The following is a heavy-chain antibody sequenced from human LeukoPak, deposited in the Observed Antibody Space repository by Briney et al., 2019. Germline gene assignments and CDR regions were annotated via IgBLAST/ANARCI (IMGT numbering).Heavy chain of an antibody. CDR1: GGSISSSSYY. V-gene: IGHV4-39*07. Sequence: PSETLSLTCTVSGGSISSSSYYWGWIRQPPGKGLEWIGSLYHGGSTNYNPSLKSRVTISVDTSKNQFSLKLSSVTAADTAVYYCTRGSIAYYYMDVWGKGTTVTISS. D-gene: IGHD3-22*01. J-gene: IGHJ6*03. CDR3: TRGSIAYYYMDV. CDR2: LYHGGST.